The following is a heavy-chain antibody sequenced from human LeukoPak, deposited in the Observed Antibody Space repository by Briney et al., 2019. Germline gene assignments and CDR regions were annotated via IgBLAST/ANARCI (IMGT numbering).Heavy chain of an antibody. CDR2: IRYDGSNK. Sequence: GGSLRLSCAASGFTFSSYGMHWVRQAPGKGLEWVAFIRYDGSNKYFADSVKGRFTISRDNSKNTLYLQMNSLRAEDTAVYYCARVGEGDTIFGVAKYMDVWGKGTTVTVSS. D-gene: IGHD3-3*01. V-gene: IGHV3-30*02. CDR1: GFTFSSYG. CDR3: ARVGEGDTIFGVAKYMDV. J-gene: IGHJ6*03.